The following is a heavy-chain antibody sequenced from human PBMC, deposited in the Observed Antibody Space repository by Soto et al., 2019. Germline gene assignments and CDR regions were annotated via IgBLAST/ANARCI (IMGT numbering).Heavy chain of an antibody. J-gene: IGHJ4*02. CDR1: GYTFTSYA. D-gene: IGHD6-13*01. V-gene: IGHV1-3*01. CDR2: INAGNGNT. Sequence: ASVKVSCKASGYTFTSYAVHWVRQAPGQRPEWMGWINAGNGNTKYSQKFQGRVTITRDTSASTAYMELSSLRSEDTAVYYCARRGGIAAAPDYWGQGTLVTVSS. CDR3: ARRGGIAAAPDY.